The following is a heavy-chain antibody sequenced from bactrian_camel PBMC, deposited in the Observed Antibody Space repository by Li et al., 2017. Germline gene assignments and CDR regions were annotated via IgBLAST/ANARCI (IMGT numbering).Heavy chain of an antibody. CDR2: VRKDGTP. CDR3: AAEIGGSWYVRDY. D-gene: IGHD6*01. Sequence: HVQLVESGGGEVQAGGSLKLSCAGSAYILENCGMVWYRQTKGKEEKLVSVRKDGTPVYEDTVKGRFTLSHDRSKNTMYLQMDNLKTEDTGVYYCAAEIGGSWYVRDYWGQGTQVTVS. CDR1: AYILENCG. J-gene: IGHJ4*01. V-gene: IGHV3S60*01.